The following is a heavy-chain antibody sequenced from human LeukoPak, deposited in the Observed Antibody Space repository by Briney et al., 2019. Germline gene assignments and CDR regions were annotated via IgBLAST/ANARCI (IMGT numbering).Heavy chain of an antibody. J-gene: IGHJ4*02. CDR3: ARSEEYCSSTSCPIDY. D-gene: IGHD2-2*01. CDR1: GFTFSDYY. CDR2: ISSSSSYT. Sequence: GGSLRLSCAAFGFTFSDYYMSWIRQAPGKGLEWVSYISSSSSYTNYADSVKGRFTISRDNAKNSLYLQMNSLRAEDTAVYYCARSEEYCSSTSCPIDYWGQGTLVTVSS. V-gene: IGHV3-11*06.